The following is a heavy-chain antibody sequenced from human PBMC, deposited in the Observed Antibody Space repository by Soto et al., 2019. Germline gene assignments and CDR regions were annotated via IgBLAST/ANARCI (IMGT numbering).Heavy chain of an antibody. CDR2: IYYSGST. CDR3: ARHLDSSGYYIPFDY. D-gene: IGHD3-22*01. J-gene: IGHJ4*02. Sequence: SETLSLTCTVSGGSISSSSYYWGWIRQPPGKGLEWIGSIYYSGSTYYNPSLESRVTISVDTSKNQFSLKLSSVTAADTAVYYCARHLDSSGYYIPFDYWGQGTLVTVSS. CDR1: GGSISSSSYY. V-gene: IGHV4-39*01.